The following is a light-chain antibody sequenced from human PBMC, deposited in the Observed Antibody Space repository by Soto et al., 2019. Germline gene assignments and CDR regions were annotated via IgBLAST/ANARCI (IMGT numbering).Light chain of an antibody. Sequence: IKMTRSPSSLSSSTGERVPISCRVRQGISSWLAWYQQKPGKAPKLLIYAASSIKSGVPERFSGSGSGTDFTLTISRLQPEDFAIYYCQQYNSYAEAFGQGTKV. CDR2: AAS. CDR3: QQYNSYAEA. J-gene: IGKJ1*01. CDR1: QGISSW. V-gene: IGKV1D-16*01.